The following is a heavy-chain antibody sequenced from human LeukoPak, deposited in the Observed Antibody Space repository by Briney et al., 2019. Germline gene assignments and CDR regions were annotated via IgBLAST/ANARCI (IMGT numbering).Heavy chain of an antibody. D-gene: IGHD2-2*01. CDR2: ISGSGGST. CDR3: ASNWRGCSSTTCYGGGLDY. CDR1: GLTFSSYW. J-gene: IGHJ4*02. V-gene: IGHV3-23*01. Sequence: GGSLRLSCAASGLTFSSYWMSWVRQAPGKGLEWASSISGSGGSTYYAGSVKGRFTISRDNSRNTLYLQMNSLGAEDTAVYYCASNWRGCSSTTCYGGGLDYWGQGILVTVSS.